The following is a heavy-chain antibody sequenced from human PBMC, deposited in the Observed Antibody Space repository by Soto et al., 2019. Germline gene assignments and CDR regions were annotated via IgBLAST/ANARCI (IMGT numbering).Heavy chain of an antibody. D-gene: IGHD6-13*01. CDR1: GFTFSSYE. V-gene: IGHV3-48*03. CDR2: ISSSGSTI. Sequence: PGGSLRLSCAASGFTFSSYEMNWVRQAPGKGLEWVSYISSSGSTIYYADSVKGRFTISRDNAKNSLYLQMNSLRAEDTAVYYCARDTVAAAGSTGYYYYGMDVWGQGTTVTVSS. CDR3: ARDTVAAAGSTGYYYYGMDV. J-gene: IGHJ6*02.